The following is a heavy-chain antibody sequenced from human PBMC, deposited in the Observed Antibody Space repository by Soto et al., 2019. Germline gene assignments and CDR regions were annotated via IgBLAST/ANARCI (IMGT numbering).Heavy chain of an antibody. CDR2: ISGSGGST. CDR1: GFTFSTFS. J-gene: IGHJ6*03. D-gene: IGHD3-3*01. V-gene: IGHV3-21*04. Sequence: GGSLRLSCAASGFTFSTFSMNWVRQAPGKGLEWVSAISGSGGSTYYADSVKGRFTISRDNAKNSLYLQMNSLRAEDTAVYYCARVYYDFWSGIYYMDVWGKGTTVTVSS. CDR3: ARVYYDFWSGIYYMDV.